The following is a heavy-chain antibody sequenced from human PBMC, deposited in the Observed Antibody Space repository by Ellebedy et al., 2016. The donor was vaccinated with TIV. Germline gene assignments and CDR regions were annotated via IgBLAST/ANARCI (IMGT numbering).Heavy chain of an antibody. J-gene: IGHJ3*02. CDR1: GGSISSYY. Sequence: SETLSLXCTVSGGSISSYYWSWIRQPPGKGLEWIGYIYYSGSTNYNPSLKSRVTISVDTSKNQFSLKLSSVTAADTAVYYCARDTHVGKQLARGYDDAFDIWGQGTMVTVSS. CDR2: IYYSGST. CDR3: ARDTHVGKQLARGYDDAFDI. D-gene: IGHD6-6*01. V-gene: IGHV4-59*13.